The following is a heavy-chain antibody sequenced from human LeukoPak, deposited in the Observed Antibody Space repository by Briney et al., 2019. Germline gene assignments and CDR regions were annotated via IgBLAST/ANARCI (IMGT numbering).Heavy chain of an antibody. D-gene: IGHD4-23*01. CDR2: IYYSGST. CDR3: ARGAYGGNSWGSIQSWFDP. CDR1: GGSMSGAY. Sequence: SETLSLTCTVSGGSMSGAYWSWIRQPPGKGLERIGYIYYSGSTYYNPSLKSRVTISVDTSKNQFSLKLSSVTAADTAVYYCARGAYGGNSWGSIQSWFDPWGQGTLVIVSS. J-gene: IGHJ5*02. V-gene: IGHV4-59*08.